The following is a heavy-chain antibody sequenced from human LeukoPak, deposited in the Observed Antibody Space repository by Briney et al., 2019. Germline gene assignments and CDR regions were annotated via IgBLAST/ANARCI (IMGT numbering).Heavy chain of an antibody. CDR2: IRSKAYGGTT. D-gene: IGHD1-1*01. J-gene: IGHJ4*02. Sequence: GWSLRLSYTASGFTFGDYAMSWVRQAPGKGLEWVGFIRSKAYGGTTEYAASVKGRFTISRDDSKSIAYLQMNSLKTEDTAVYYCTRGELEVDYWGQGTLVTVSS. CDR1: GFTFGDYA. CDR3: TRGELEVDY. V-gene: IGHV3-49*04.